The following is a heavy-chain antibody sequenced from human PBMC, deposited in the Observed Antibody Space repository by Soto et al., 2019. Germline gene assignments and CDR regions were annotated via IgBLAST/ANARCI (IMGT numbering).Heavy chain of an antibody. CDR3: AKDALGDYFYYGMDV. CDR2: ISDSGGRT. V-gene: IGHV3-23*01. J-gene: IGHJ6*02. Sequence: EVQLLESGGGLVQPGGSLRLSCAVSGFTFNNYAINWVRQAPGKGLEWVSSISDSGGRTYYADSVKCRFTISRDNSKNTLYLQMNSLRAEDTAIYYCAKDALGDYFYYGMDVWGQGTTVTVSS. CDR1: GFTFNNYA.